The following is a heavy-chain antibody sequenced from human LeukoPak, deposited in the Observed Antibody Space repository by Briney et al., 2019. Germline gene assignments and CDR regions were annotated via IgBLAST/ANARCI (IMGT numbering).Heavy chain of an antibody. J-gene: IGHJ5*02. V-gene: IGHV3-23*01. CDR1: GFMFSSFA. CDR2: VSDRGDTT. Sequence: GGSLRLSCTASGFMFSSFAMSWVRQSPGKGLEWVSGVSDRGDTTYYADSVKGRFTISRDNSKNTLYLQMNSLRAEDTAIYYCAKDRYSSTHINWFDPWGQGTLVTVSS. CDR3: AKDRYSSTHINWFDP. D-gene: IGHD6-13*01.